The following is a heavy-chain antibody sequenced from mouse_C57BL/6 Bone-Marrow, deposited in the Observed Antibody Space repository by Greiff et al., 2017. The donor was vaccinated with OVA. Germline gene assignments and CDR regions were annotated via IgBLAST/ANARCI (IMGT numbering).Heavy chain of an antibody. CDR2: IHPNSGST. J-gene: IGHJ3*01. CDR3: ARYGGFAY. CDR1: GYTFTSYW. D-gene: IGHD1-1*01. Sequence: VKLQQPGAELVKPGASVTLSCKASGYTFTSYWMHWVKQRPGQGLEWIGMIHPNSGSTNYNEKFKSKATLTVDKSSSTAYMQLSSLTSEDSAVYYCARYGGFAYWGQGTLVTVSA. V-gene: IGHV1-64*01.